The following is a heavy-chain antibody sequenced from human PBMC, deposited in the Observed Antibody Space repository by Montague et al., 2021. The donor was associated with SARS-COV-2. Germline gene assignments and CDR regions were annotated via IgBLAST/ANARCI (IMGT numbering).Heavy chain of an antibody. J-gene: IGHJ3*02. CDR1: GDSASSNTAT. Sequence: YAISGDSASSNTATWNWIRQSPSRGLEWLGRTYYRSKWYHDYAISLKSRITINPDTSKNQFSLQLSSVAPEDTAVFYCARTTTRMLYPENAFDIWGQGTMVTVSS. D-gene: IGHD2-15*01. V-gene: IGHV6-1*01. CDR2: TYYRSKWYH. CDR3: ARTTTRMLYPENAFDI.